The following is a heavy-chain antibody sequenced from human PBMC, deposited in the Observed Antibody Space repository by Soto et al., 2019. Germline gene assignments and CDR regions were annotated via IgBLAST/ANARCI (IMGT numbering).Heavy chain of an antibody. CDR1: GYTFTSYA. D-gene: IGHD2-21*02. CDR3: ARAVAVTADFDY. J-gene: IGHJ4*02. CDR2: INAGNGNT. Sequence: ASVKVSCKASGYTFTSYAMHWVRQAPGQRLEWMGWINAGNGNTKYSQKFQGRVTITRDTSAGAAYMELSSLSSEDTAVYYCARAVAVTADFDYWGQGTLVTVSS. V-gene: IGHV1-3*01.